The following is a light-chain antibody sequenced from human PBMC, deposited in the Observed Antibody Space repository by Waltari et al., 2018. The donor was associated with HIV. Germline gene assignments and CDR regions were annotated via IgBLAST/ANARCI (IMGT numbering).Light chain of an antibody. Sequence: QSALTQPPSASGSPGQSVTISCTGTSTDVPTSHYVSWYQQHPGEAPKILIYEVNKRPSGFPDRFSGSKSGNTASLTVSGLQADDEADYYCTSYEGKNNLVFGGGTKLTVL. J-gene: IGLJ2*01. CDR3: TSYEGKNNLV. CDR2: EVN. CDR1: STDVPTSHY. V-gene: IGLV2-8*01.